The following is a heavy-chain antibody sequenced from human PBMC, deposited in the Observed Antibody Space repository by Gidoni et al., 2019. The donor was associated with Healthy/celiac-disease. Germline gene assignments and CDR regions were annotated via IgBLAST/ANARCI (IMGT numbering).Heavy chain of an antibody. CDR3: AKELEPDAFDI. Sequence: QVQLVESGGGVVQPGRSLRLSCAPSGFTFSSYGMHWVRQAPGKGPEWGAVISYDGSNKYYADSVKGRFTISRDNSKNTLYLQMNSLRAEDTAVYYCAKELEPDAFDIWGQGTMVTVSS. CDR1: GFTFSSYG. J-gene: IGHJ3*02. CDR2: ISYDGSNK. V-gene: IGHV3-30*18. D-gene: IGHD1-1*01.